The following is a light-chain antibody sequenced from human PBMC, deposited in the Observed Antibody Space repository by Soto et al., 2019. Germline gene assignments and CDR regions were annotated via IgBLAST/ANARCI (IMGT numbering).Light chain of an antibody. Sequence: EIVLTQSPATLSLSPGERATLSCRASQSVSSYLAWSQQKPGQAPRRLIYDASNRATGIPARFSGSGSGTDFTLTISSLEPEDFAVYYCQQRSNWPPNTFGGGTKVEIK. J-gene: IGKJ4*01. CDR2: DAS. CDR3: QQRSNWPPNT. CDR1: QSVSSY. V-gene: IGKV3-11*01.